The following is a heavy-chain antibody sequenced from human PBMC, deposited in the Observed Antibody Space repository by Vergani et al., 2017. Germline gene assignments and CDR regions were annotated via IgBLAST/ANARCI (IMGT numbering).Heavy chain of an antibody. CDR3: ARVGTSSNRDYFDC. V-gene: IGHV1-2*02. CDR2: INPNSGGT. J-gene: IGHJ4*02. CDR1: GYTFTAYF. Sequence: QVQLVQSGAEVKKPGASVKVSCKASGYTFTAYFMHWVRQAPGQGLEWMGWINPNSGGTNYAQKFQGRVTMTRDTSISTAYMELSNPRSDATAVYYCARVGTSSNRDYFDCGGQGTLVTFSS. D-gene: IGHD2-2*01.